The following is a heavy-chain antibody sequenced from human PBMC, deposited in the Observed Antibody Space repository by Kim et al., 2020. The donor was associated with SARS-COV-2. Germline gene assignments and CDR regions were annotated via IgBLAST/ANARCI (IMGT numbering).Heavy chain of an antibody. J-gene: IGHJ6*02. D-gene: IGHD3-22*01. V-gene: IGHV4-39*01. CDR2: IYYSGST. CDR3: ARQQGKSGYYRYYYYGMDV. Sequence: SETLSLTFTVSGGSISSSSYYWGWIRQPPGKGLEWIGSIYYSGSTYYNPSLKSRVTISVDTSKNQFSLKLSSVTAADTAVYYCARQQGKSGYYRYYYYGMDVWGQGTTVTVSS. CDR1: GGSISSSSYY.